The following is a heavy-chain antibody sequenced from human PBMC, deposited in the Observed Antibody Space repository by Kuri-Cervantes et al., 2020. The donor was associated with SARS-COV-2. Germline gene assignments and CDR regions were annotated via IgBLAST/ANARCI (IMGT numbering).Heavy chain of an antibody. D-gene: IGHD2-2*02. CDR3: ARDEGYCTRSGCYNWFDP. CDR1: GFSLSDHY. J-gene: IGHJ5*02. CDR2: ISDSGTTT. V-gene: IGHV3-11*04. Sequence: GESLKISCAASGFSLSDHYMSWIRQAPGKGLEWVSYISDSGTTTKYADSVKGRFTISRDSAKNSLYLQMSALRPEDTAVYYCARDEGYCTRSGCYNWFDPWGQGTLVTVSS.